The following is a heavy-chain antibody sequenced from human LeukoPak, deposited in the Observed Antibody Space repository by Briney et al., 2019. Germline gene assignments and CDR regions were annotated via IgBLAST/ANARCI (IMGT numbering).Heavy chain of an antibody. J-gene: IGHJ4*02. Sequence: PGGSLRLSCAASGFTVSSNYMSWVRQAPGKGLEWVSVIYSGGSTYYAGSVKGRFTISRDNSKNTLYLQMNSLRAEDTAVYYCAREIGDCSGGSCHYYSDYWGQGTLVTVSS. D-gene: IGHD2-15*01. V-gene: IGHV3-66*01. CDR3: AREIGDCSGGSCHYYSDY. CDR2: IYSGGST. CDR1: GFTVSSNY.